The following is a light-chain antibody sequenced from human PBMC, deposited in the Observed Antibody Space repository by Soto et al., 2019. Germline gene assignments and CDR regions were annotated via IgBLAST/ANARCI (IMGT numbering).Light chain of an antibody. CDR1: QKISTY. CDR3: QQTDSSPYT. J-gene: IGKJ2*01. Sequence: DIQMTQSPSTLSASVGDSVTITCRASQKISTYLSWFKQRPGRAPDLLIFAASILHSGVPSRFSGSGSATHFTLTITGPQPEDFATYYCQQTDSSPYTFGQVTKLEI. CDR2: AAS. V-gene: IGKV1-39*01.